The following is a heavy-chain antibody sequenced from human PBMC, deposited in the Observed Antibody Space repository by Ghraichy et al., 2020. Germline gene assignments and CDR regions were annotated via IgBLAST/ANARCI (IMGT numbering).Heavy chain of an antibody. CDR1: GFTFSSYG. CDR2: ISYDGSNK. Sequence: SLRLSCAASGFTFSSYGMHWVRQAPGKGLEWVAVISYDGSNKYYADSVKGRFTISRDNSKNTLYLQMNSLRAEDTAVYYCAKEQRPQWELLPYYFDYWGQGTLVTVSS. J-gene: IGHJ4*02. V-gene: IGHV3-30*18. CDR3: AKEQRPQWELLPYYFDY. D-gene: IGHD1-26*01.